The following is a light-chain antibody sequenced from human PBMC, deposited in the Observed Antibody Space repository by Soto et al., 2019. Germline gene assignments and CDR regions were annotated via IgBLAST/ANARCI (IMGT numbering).Light chain of an antibody. Sequence: QSVLTQPPSVSGAPGQRVTISCTGSSSDIGAGYDVHWYQQLPGTAPKLLIYGNTNRPSGVPDRFSGSKSGTSASLVITGVQAEDEADYYCQSYDTSMSGSLFGGGTKVTVL. CDR2: GNT. CDR3: QSYDTSMSGSL. V-gene: IGLV1-40*01. J-gene: IGLJ2*01. CDR1: SSDIGAGYD.